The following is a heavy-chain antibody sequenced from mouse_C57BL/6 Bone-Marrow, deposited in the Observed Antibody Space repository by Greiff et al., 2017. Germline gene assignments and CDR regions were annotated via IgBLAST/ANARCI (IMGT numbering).Heavy chain of an antibody. CDR2: ILPGSGST. CDR3: ASKLTGPFDWYFDV. Sequence: VQLQQSGAELMKPGASVKLSCKATGYTFTGYWIEWVKQRPGHGLEWIGEILPGSGSTNYNVKFKGKATFTADTSSNTAYMQLSSLTTEDSAIYYCASKLTGPFDWYFDVWGTGTTVTVSS. J-gene: IGHJ1*03. D-gene: IGHD4-1*01. CDR1: GYTFTGYW. V-gene: IGHV1-9*01.